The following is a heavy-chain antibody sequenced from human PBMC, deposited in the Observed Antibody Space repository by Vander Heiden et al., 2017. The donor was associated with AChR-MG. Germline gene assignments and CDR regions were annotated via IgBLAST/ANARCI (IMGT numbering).Heavy chain of an antibody. CDR1: GFTLDDYA. CDR2: ISWNSGSI. V-gene: IGHV3-9*01. J-gene: IGHJ3*02. CDR3: AKDRGYSSTLGAFDI. Sequence: EVQLVESGGGLVQPGRSLRLSCAASGFTLDDYAMHWVRQAPGKGLEWVSGISWNSGSIGYADSVKGRFTISRDNAKNSLYLQMNSLRAEDTALYYCAKDRGYSSTLGAFDIWGQGTMVTVSS. D-gene: IGHD5-18*01.